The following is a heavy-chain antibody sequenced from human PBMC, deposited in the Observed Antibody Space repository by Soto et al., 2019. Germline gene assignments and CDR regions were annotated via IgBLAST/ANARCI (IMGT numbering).Heavy chain of an antibody. CDR3: ARSLDGYDSGWYSFAY. CDR2: ISSNTMHI. V-gene: IGHV3-21*01. CDR1: GFTFTYYT. J-gene: IGHJ4*02. D-gene: IGHD6-19*01. Sequence: GGSLRLSCAASGFTFTYYTMNWVRQAPGRGLEWVSSISSNTMHIYYGDSVKGRFTISRGNAKNSLYLQMDSLRAEDTAVYYCARSLDGYDSGWYSFAYWGRGTLVTVSS.